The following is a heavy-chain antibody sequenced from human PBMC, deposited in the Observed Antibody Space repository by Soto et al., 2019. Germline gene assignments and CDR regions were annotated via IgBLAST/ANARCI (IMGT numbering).Heavy chain of an antibody. D-gene: IGHD5-12*01. V-gene: IGHV3-73*01. CDR1: GFTFSGIA. J-gene: IGHJ5*01. Sequence: GGSLRLSCAVSGFTFSGIAMHWVRQASGKGLEWVGRIRSKSNYYATTYAASVKGRFTVSRDDSKNTAYLQMNNLKSEDTAVYYCAASGYDKFVDSWGQGILVTVSS. CDR3: AASGYDKFVDS. CDR2: IRSKSNYYAT.